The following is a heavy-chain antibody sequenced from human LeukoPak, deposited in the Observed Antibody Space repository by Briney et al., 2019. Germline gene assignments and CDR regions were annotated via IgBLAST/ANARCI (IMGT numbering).Heavy chain of an antibody. CDR1: GGTFSSYA. CDR2: IIPIFGTA. Sequence: SVTVSCTASGGTFSSYAISWVRQAPGQELEWMGGIIPIFGTANYAQKFQGRVTITADESTSTAYMELSSLRSEDTAVYYCARETIQLERRNWFDPWGQGTLVTVSS. D-gene: IGHD1-1*01. CDR3: ARETIQLERRNWFDP. V-gene: IGHV1-69*13. J-gene: IGHJ5*02.